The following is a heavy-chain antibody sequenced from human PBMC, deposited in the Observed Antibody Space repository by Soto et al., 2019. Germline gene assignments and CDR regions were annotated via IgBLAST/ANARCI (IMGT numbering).Heavy chain of an antibody. CDR1: GFTFSSYA. Sequence: GSLRLSCAVSGFTFSSYAMIWVRQAPGKGLEWVSRISGSGGSTHYADSVKGRFTISRDNSKNTLFLEMNSLGAEDTAVYYCARDEGAGLRRYFDYWGPGTLVTVSS. D-gene: IGHD3-16*01. V-gene: IGHV3-23*01. CDR2: ISGSGGST. CDR3: ARDEGAGLRRYFDY. J-gene: IGHJ4*02.